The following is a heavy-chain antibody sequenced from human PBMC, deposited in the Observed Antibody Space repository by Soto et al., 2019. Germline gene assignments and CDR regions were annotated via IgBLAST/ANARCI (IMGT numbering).Heavy chain of an antibody. CDR1: GFTFSSYN. CDR3: ASTRGDGYTNYCCYYGMDV. CDR2: ISSSSSYI. Sequence: GGSLRLSCAGSGFTFSSYNMNWVRQAPGKGLEWVSSISSSSSYIYYADSVKGWFTISRDNAKNSLYLQMNSLRAEDTAVYYWASTRGDGYTNYCCYYGMDVWGQGTTVTVSS. D-gene: IGHD5-12*01. J-gene: IGHJ6*02. V-gene: IGHV3-21*01.